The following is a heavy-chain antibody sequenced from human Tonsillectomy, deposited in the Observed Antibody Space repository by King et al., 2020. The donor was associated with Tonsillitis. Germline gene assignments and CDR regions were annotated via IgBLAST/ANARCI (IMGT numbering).Heavy chain of an antibody. CDR1: GFTFYDYA. CDR3: AKDSDLTVVTPDDAFDI. J-gene: IGHJ3*02. V-gene: IGHV3-9*01. Sequence: VQLVESGGGLVQPGRSLRLSCAASGFTFYDYAMHWVRQAPGRCLEWVSGINGCSGGIGDVESVKVRFTTSRDNAKNSLYLQMNSLRAEDTALYYCAKDSDLTVVTPDDAFDIWGQGTMVTVSS. CDR2: INGCSGGI. D-gene: IGHD4-23*01.